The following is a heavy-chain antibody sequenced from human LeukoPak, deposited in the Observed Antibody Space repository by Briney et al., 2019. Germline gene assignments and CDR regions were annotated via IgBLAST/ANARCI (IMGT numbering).Heavy chain of an antibody. CDR2: INHSGST. CDR1: GGSFSGYY. CDR3: ARRPGTILDS. D-gene: IGHD3-3*01. V-gene: IGHV4-34*01. J-gene: IGHJ4*02. Sequence: SETLSLTCAVYGGSFSGYYWSWIRRPPGKGLEWIGEINHSGSTNYNPSLKSRVTISVDTSKNQFSLKLSSVTAADTAVYYCARRPGTILDSWGQGTLVTVSS.